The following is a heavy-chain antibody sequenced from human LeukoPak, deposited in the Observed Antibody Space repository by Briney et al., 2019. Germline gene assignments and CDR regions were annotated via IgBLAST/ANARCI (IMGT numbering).Heavy chain of an antibody. J-gene: IGHJ4*02. CDR3: ARVSGYCSTTSCRGIEY. V-gene: IGHV4-59*01. D-gene: IGHD2-2*01. CDR2: IHYSGST. CDR1: GGSIIGYY. Sequence: SGTLSLTCSVSGGSIIGYYWSWIRQPPGKGLEWMGYIHYSGSTNYNPSLKSRVTISVDTSKNQFSLKLSSVTAADTAVYYCARVSGYCSTTSCRGIEYWGQGTLVTVS.